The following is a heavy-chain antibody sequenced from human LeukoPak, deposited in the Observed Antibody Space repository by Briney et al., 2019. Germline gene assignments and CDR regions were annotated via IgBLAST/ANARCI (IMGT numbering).Heavy chain of an antibody. V-gene: IGHV4-30-4*08. CDR1: GDSISSGDYY. Sequence: PSQTLSLTCTVSGDSISSGDYYWSWIRQPPGKGLEWIGYIYYSGSTYYNPSLKSRVTISVDTSKNQFPLKLSSVTAADTAVYYCARVASSPPYYYYYYMDVWGKGTTVTVSS. J-gene: IGHJ6*03. CDR3: ARVASSPPYYYYYYMDV. CDR2: IYYSGST.